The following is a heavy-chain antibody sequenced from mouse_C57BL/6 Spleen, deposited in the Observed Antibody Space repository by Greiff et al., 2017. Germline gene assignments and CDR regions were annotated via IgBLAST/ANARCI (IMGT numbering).Heavy chain of an antibody. D-gene: IGHD1-1*01. Sequence: VKLMESGPELVKPGASVKISCKASGYAFSSSWMNWVKQRPGKGLEWIGRIYPGDGDTNYNGKFKGKATLTADKSSSTAYMQLSSLTSEDSAVYFCAREFTTGMDYWGQGTSVTVSS. J-gene: IGHJ4*01. CDR3: AREFTTGMDY. CDR2: IYPGDGDT. CDR1: GYAFSSSW. V-gene: IGHV1-82*01.